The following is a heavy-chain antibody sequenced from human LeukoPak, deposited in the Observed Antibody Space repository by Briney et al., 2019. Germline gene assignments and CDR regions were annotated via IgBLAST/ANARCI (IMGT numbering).Heavy chain of an antibody. D-gene: IGHD6-19*01. J-gene: IGHJ6*02. CDR2: INPNSGGT. CDR1: GYTFTGYY. Sequence: EASVKVFCKASGYTFTGYYMHWVRQAPGQGLEWMGWINPNSGGTNYAQKFQGWVTMTTDTSTSTAYMELRSLRSDDTAVYYCARDLVAVAARGDSMDVWGQGTTVTVSS. V-gene: IGHV1-2*04. CDR3: ARDLVAVAARGDSMDV.